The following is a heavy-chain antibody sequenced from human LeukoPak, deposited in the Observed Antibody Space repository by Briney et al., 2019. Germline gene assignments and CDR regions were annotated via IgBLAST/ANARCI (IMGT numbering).Heavy chain of an antibody. Sequence: GGSLRLSCAASGFTFSSYAMSWVRQAPGKGLEWVAAISGSGGSTYYADSVKGRFTISRDNSKNTLYLQMNSLRAEDTAVYYCAKKRGSYNSPSPYFFDYWGQGTLVTVSS. CDR3: AKKRGSYNSPSPYFFDY. CDR1: GFTFSSYA. J-gene: IGHJ4*02. D-gene: IGHD1-26*01. CDR2: ISGSGGST. V-gene: IGHV3-23*01.